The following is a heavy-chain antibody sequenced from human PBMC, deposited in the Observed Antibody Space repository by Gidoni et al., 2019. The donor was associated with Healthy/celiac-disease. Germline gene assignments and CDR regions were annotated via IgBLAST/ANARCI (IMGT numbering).Heavy chain of an antibody. J-gene: IGHJ6*02. D-gene: IGHD2-2*01. Sequence: QVQLQESGPGLVKPSQTLSLTCTVSGGSISSGGYYWSWIRQHPGKGLEWIGYIYYSGSTYCNPSLQRRVTISVDTSKNQFSLKLSSVTAADTAVYSCARLKRYCSSTSCSSGVDVWGQGTTVTVSS. CDR2: IYYSGST. CDR3: ARLKRYCSSTSCSSGVDV. V-gene: IGHV4-31*03. CDR1: GGSISSGGYY.